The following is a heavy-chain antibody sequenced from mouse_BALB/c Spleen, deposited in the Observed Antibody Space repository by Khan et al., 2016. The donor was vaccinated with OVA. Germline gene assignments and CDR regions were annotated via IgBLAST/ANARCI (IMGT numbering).Heavy chain of an antibody. V-gene: IGHV5-9-3*01. Sequence: EVELVESGGDLVKPGGSLKLSCTASGFTFSTYAMSWVRQTPEKRLEWVATISSGGDYIYYPDSVKGRFTISRDNAKNTLYLQMSGLRSEETAKSYCARRNFSPVAYWDQGTLVAVSA. D-gene: IGHD2-1*01. CDR2: ISSGGDYI. CDR3: ARRNFSPVAY. J-gene: IGHJ3*01. CDR1: GFTFSTYA.